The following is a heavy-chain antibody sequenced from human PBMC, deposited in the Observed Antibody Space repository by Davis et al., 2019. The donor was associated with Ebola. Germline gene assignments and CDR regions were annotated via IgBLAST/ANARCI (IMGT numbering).Heavy chain of an antibody. D-gene: IGHD3-10*01. CDR3: ARDFITMVRGPGGWFDP. Sequence: ASVKVSCKASGGTFSSYAISWVRQAPGQGLEWMGWISAYNGNTNYAQKLQGRVTMTTDTSTSTAYMELRRLRSDDTAVYYCARDFITMVRGPGGWFDPWGQGSLVTVSS. CDR1: GGTFSSYA. V-gene: IGHV1-18*01. CDR2: ISAYNGNT. J-gene: IGHJ5*02.